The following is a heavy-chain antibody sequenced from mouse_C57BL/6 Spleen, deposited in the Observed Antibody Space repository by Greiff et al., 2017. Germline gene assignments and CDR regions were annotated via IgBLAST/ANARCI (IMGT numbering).Heavy chain of an antibody. CDR3: TTSYYYGSRVWYFDV. Sequence: EVQLQQSGAEIVRPGASVKLSCTASGFNIKDYYMHWVKQRPEQGLEWIGRIDPEDGDTEYAPKFQGKATMTADTSSNTAYLQLSSLTSEDTAVYYCTTSYYYGSRVWYFDVWGTGTTVTVSS. D-gene: IGHD1-1*01. J-gene: IGHJ1*03. CDR2: IDPEDGDT. V-gene: IGHV14-1*01. CDR1: GFNIKDYY.